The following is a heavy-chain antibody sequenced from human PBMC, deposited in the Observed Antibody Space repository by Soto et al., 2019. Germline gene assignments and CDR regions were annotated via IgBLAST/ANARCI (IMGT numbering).Heavy chain of an antibody. J-gene: IGHJ5*02. Sequence: GGSLRLSCAASGFTFRSFTMNWVRQAPGKGLEWVSTISSNSAYIYYTDALRGRFTISRDNAKNSLHLQMNSLRAEDTAVYHCTRDASRDSSARGWFDPWGPGTLVTVSS. D-gene: IGHD6-13*01. V-gene: IGHV3-21*01. CDR3: TRDASRDSSARGWFDP. CDR1: GFTFRSFT. CDR2: ISSNSAYI.